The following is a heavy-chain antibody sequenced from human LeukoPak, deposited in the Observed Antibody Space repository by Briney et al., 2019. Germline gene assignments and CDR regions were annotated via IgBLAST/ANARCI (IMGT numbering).Heavy chain of an antibody. CDR1: GFTFSSYA. CDR3: AKFSPQDIVVVVAATGRDY. V-gene: IGHV3-23*01. Sequence: SGGSLRLSCAASGFTFSSYAMSWVRQAPGKGLEWVSGITGSGGSAYYAGSVKGRFTISRDNSKNTLYLQMNSLRAEDTAVYYCAKFSPQDIVVVVAATGRDYWGQGTLVTVSS. D-gene: IGHD2-15*01. J-gene: IGHJ4*02. CDR2: ITGSGGSA.